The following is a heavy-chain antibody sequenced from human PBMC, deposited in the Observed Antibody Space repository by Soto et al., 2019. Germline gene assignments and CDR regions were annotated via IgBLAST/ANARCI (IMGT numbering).Heavy chain of an antibody. CDR3: ARDRYYYGSGSGGWFDP. V-gene: IGHV1-69*01. CDR2: IIPIFGTA. CDR1: GGTFSSYA. D-gene: IGHD3-10*01. Sequence: QVQLVQSGAEVKKPGSSVKVSCKASGGTFSSYAISWVRQAPGQGLEWMGGIIPIFGTANYAQKFQGRVTITADESTSTAYMELSSLRSEDTAVYYCARDRYYYGSGSGGWFDPWGQGTLVTVSS. J-gene: IGHJ5*02.